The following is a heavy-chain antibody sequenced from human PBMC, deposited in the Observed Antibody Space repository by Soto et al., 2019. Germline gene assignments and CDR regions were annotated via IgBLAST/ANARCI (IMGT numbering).Heavy chain of an antibody. Sequence: GGSLRLSCAASGFTFSSYAMSWVRQAPGKGLEWVSAISGSGGRTNYADSVKGRFAISRENSKNTLYLQMNSLRSEDTAVYYCAKAVRDCSGGSCYSGGDDWGQGTLVTVSS. J-gene: IGHJ4*02. CDR1: GFTFSSYA. CDR3: AKAVRDCSGGSCYSGGDD. V-gene: IGHV3-23*01. CDR2: ISGSGGRT. D-gene: IGHD2-15*01.